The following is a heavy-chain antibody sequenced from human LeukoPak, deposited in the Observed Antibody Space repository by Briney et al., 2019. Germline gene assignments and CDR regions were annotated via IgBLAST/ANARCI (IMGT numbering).Heavy chain of an antibody. CDR3: ARAAKPPPYSSSWFRFYYYMDV. CDR1: GYTFTGYY. V-gene: IGHV1-2*04. Sequence: EASVKVSCKASGYTFTGYYMHWVRQAPGQGLEWMGWINPNSGGTNYAQKFQGWVTMTRDTSISTAYMELSRLRSDDTAVYYCARAAKPPPYSSSWFRFYYYMDVWGKGTTVTVSS. J-gene: IGHJ6*03. D-gene: IGHD6-13*01. CDR2: INPNSGGT.